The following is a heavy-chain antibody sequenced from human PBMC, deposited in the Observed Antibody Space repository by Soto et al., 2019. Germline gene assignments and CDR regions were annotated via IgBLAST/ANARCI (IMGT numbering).Heavy chain of an antibody. CDR2: ISYDGTDK. J-gene: IGHJ5*02. V-gene: IGHV3-30*18. Sequence: QVHLVESGGGVVQPGRSLTISCVGSGFAFSTYGLHWVRQAPAKGLEWVALISYDGTDKYHADSVKGRFSISRDNTKQARYLQIDSLRPEDTAVYYCAKDFGAGSDSWGQGTLVNVSS. CDR1: GFAFSTYG. CDR3: AKDFGAGSDS. D-gene: IGHD2-21*01.